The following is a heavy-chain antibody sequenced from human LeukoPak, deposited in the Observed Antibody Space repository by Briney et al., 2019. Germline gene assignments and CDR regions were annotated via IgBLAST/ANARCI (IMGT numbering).Heavy chain of an antibody. Sequence: PGGSLRLSCAASGFTFGRNVMHWVRQAPGKGLEWVALISYDGNNKFYADSVKSRFTISRDNSRNTLYLQMNSLRGEDAAVYPCARGGIPTGPYYYFYYMDVWGKGTAVTVSS. CDR3: ARGGIPTGPYYYFYYMDV. V-gene: IGHV3-30*01. CDR1: GFTFGRNV. J-gene: IGHJ6*03. D-gene: IGHD3-10*01. CDR2: ISYDGNNK.